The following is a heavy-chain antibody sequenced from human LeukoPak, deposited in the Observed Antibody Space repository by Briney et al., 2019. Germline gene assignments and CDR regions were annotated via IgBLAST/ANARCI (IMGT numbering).Heavy chain of an antibody. CDR1: GGSISRSSYY. CDR2: IYYSGST. CDR3: ARHVSPTYYFDY. V-gene: IGHV4-39*01. J-gene: IGHJ4*02. Sequence: SETLSLTCTVSGGSISRSSYYWGWIRQPPGKGLEWIGSIYYSGSTYYNPSLKSRVTISVDTSKNHFSLKLSSVTAADTAVYFCARHVSPTYYFDYWGQGTLVTVSS. D-gene: IGHD5/OR15-5a*01.